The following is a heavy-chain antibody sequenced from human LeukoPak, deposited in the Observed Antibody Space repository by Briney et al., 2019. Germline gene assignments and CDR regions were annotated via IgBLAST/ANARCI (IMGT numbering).Heavy chain of an antibody. Sequence: GGSLRHSCAASGFTFDDYAMHWVRQAPGKGLEWVSGISWKSGSIGYADSVKGRFTISRDNAKNSLYLQMNSLRAGDTALYYCAKDIAMMVVSGAFDIWGQGTMVTVSS. CDR1: GFTFDDYA. D-gene: IGHD3-22*01. J-gene: IGHJ3*02. V-gene: IGHV3-9*01. CDR3: AKDIAMMVVSGAFDI. CDR2: ISWKSGSI.